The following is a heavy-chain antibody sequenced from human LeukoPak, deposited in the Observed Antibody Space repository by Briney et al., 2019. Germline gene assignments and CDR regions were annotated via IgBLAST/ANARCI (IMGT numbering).Heavy chain of an antibody. CDR1: GFTFSSYG. J-gene: IGHJ3*02. D-gene: IGHD1-26*01. Sequence: PGRSLRLSCVDSGFTFSSYGMHRVRQAPGKGLEWVAVISYDGTNKYYADSVKGRFTISRDNSKNTLYLQMNSLKTEDTAVYYCARVWELSDAFDIWGQGTMVTVSS. CDR2: ISYDGTNK. CDR3: ARVWELSDAFDI. V-gene: IGHV3-30*03.